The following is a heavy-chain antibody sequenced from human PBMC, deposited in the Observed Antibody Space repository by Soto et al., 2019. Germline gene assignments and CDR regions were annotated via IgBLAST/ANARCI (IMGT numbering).Heavy chain of an antibody. CDR3: ARVPDSYYCDSSGLPQYYYYGMDV. J-gene: IGHJ6*02. CDR2: ISYDGSNK. Sequence: GGSLRLSCAASGFTFSSYAMHWVRQAPGKGLEWVAVISYDGSNKYYADSVKGRFTISRDNSKNTLYLQMNSLRPEEKAVYYCARVPDSYYCDSSGLPQYYYYGMDVWGQGTTVTVSS. D-gene: IGHD3-22*01. V-gene: IGHV3-30-3*01. CDR1: GFTFSSYA.